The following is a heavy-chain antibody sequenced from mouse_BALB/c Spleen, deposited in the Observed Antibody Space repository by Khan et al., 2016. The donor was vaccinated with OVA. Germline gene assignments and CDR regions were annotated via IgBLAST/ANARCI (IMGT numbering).Heavy chain of an antibody. CDR3: ALIYHYGSGFDY. CDR2: IDPYTGGT. D-gene: IGHD1-1*01. CDR1: GYSFTDYN. J-gene: IGHJ2*01. Sequence: QLKESGPELVKPGASVKVSCKASGYSFTDYNMFWVKQSLGKTLEWIGYIDPYTGGTNYNQKFMGRATLTVDKSSSTAFMHLNSLTSGDSAVYYCALIYHYGSGFDYWGQGTTLTVSS. V-gene: IGHV1S135*01.